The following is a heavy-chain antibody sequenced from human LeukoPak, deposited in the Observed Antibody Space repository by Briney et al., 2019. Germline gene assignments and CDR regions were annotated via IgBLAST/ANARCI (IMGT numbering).Heavy chain of an antibody. CDR2: ISSTSTTI. Sequence: PGGSLRLSCAASGFTFSGYSMNWFRQAPGRGLEWVSYISSTSTTIYYKDSVKGRFTISRDNAKNSLYLHMTSLRAEDTAVYYCVRSDGDDAFDIWGQGTMVTVSS. D-gene: IGHD4-17*01. V-gene: IGHV3-48*01. CDR3: VRSDGDDAFDI. J-gene: IGHJ3*02. CDR1: GFTFSGYS.